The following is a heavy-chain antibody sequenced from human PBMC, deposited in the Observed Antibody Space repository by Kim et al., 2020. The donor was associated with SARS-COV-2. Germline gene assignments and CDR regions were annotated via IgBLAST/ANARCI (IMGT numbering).Heavy chain of an antibody. CDR1: GFTFSNAW. CDR2: IKSKTDGGTT. V-gene: IGHV3-15*01. J-gene: IGHJ6*02. Sequence: GGSLRLSCAASGFTFSNAWMSWVRQAPGKGLEWVGRIKSKTDGGTTDYAAPVKGRFTISRDDSKNTLYLQMNSLKTEDTAVYYCLAMVYYYYGMDVWGQGTTVTVSS. CDR3: LAMVYYYYGMDV. D-gene: IGHD5-18*01.